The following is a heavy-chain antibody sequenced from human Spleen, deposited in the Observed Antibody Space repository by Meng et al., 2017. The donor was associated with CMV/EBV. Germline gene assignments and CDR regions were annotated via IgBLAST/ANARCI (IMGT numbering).Heavy chain of an antibody. CDR1: GDSISSSGYY. Sequence: SETLSLTCTVSGDSISSSGYYWGWIRQPPGKGLEWIGTIHYGGSTYYNPSLARRVSISIDASKSQFSLRLRSVTAADTAVYYCAGDAWCSTTNCYHIWGQGTMVTVSS. J-gene: IGHJ3*02. D-gene: IGHD2-2*01. CDR3: AGDAWCSTTNCYHI. CDR2: IHYGGST. V-gene: IGHV4-39*07.